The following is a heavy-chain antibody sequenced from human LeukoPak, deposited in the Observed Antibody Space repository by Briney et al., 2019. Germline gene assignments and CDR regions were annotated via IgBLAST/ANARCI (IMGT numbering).Heavy chain of an antibody. V-gene: IGHV3-30-3*01. CDR3: ARSLDY. J-gene: IGHJ4*02. Sequence: GGSLRLSCAASGFTFSSYAMDWIRQAPGKGLEWVAVISYDGSKKYYADSVRGRFTISRDNSKNTVYLQMNSLRGDDTAVYYCARSLDYWGQGTLVTASS. CDR1: GFTFSSYA. CDR2: ISYDGSKK.